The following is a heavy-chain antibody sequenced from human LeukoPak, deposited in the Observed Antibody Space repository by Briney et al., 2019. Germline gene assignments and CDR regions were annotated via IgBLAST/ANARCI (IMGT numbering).Heavy chain of an antibody. CDR2: ISSSSSYI. CDR3: ARGDFWSGYEYYFDY. Sequence: PGGSLRLSCAASGFTFSSYAMSWVRQAPGKGLEWVSSISSSSSYIYYADSVKGRFTIPRDNAKNSLYLQMNSLRAEDTAVYYCARGDFWSGYEYYFDYWGQGTLVTVSS. D-gene: IGHD3-3*01. J-gene: IGHJ4*02. CDR1: GFTFSSYA. V-gene: IGHV3-21*01.